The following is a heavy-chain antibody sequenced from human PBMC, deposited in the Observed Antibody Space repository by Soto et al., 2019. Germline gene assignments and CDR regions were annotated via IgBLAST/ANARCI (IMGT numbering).Heavy chain of an antibody. CDR2: VNHSGNT. CDR1: GETFSGYY. CDR3: ARATIQGHQSAVGVGVSQTLDY. J-gene: IGHJ4*02. D-gene: IGHD2-8*01. V-gene: IGHV4-34*01. Sequence: SETLSLTCAVYGETFSGYYWSWIRQPPGKGLEWIGEVNHSGNTNYNPALKSRVTISEDTSKSQFSLKLTSVTAADTAIYYCARATIQGHQSAVGVGVSQTLDYWGQGIQVTVS.